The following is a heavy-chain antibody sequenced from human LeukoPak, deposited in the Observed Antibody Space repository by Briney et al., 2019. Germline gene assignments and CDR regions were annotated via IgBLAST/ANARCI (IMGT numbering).Heavy chain of an antibody. CDR3: ARDPPVYYDSSGYLEH. V-gene: IGHV1-18*01. CDR1: GYTFTSYG. J-gene: IGHJ5*02. Sequence: ASVKVSCEASGYTFTSYGISWVRQAPGQGLEWMGWISAYNGNTNYAQKLQGRVTMTTDTSTSTAYMELRSLRSDDTAVYYCARDPPVYYDSSGYLEHWGQGTLVTVSS. CDR2: ISAYNGNT. D-gene: IGHD3-22*01.